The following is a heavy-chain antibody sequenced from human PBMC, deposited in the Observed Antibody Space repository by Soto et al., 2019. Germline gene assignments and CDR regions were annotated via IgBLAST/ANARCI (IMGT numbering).Heavy chain of an antibody. CDR3: AKDEVYCSSTSCLNYYYYMDV. Sequence: PGGSLRLSWAASGFTFDDYAMHWVRQAPGKGLEWVSGISWNSGSIGYADSVKGRFTISRDNAKNSLYLQMNSLRAEDTALYYCAKDEVYCSSTSCLNYYYYMDVWGKGTTVTVSS. CDR1: GFTFDDYA. J-gene: IGHJ6*03. CDR2: ISWNSGSI. D-gene: IGHD2-2*01. V-gene: IGHV3-9*01.